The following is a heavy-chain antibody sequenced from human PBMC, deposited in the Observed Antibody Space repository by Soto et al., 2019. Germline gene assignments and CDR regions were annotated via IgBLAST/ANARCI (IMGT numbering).Heavy chain of an antibody. Sequence: QVQLVQSGAEVKKPGSSVKVSCKASGGTFSSYAISWVRQAPGQGLEWMGGIIPIFGTANYAQKVQGRVXXXXXXXXXXXXXXXXXXXXXXXXXXXXXXXXXXXXXSRNWF. V-gene: IGHV1-69*01. CDR1: GGTFSSYA. CDR2: IIPIFGTA. CDR3: XXXXXXXXXSRNWF. J-gene: IGHJ5*01.